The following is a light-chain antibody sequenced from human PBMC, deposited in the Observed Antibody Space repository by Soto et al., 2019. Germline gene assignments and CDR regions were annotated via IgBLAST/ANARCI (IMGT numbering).Light chain of an antibody. CDR2: DAS. CDR3: QQYDKFPT. Sequence: DIQMTQSQSSLSASVGDRVTITCQASQGIRNYLNWYQQKPGKAPKLLIYDASNLETGVASRFSGSGFGTDFTLTISRLQPEDIATYDCQQYDKFPTFGQGTRLEIK. V-gene: IGKV1-33*01. CDR1: QGIRNY. J-gene: IGKJ5*01.